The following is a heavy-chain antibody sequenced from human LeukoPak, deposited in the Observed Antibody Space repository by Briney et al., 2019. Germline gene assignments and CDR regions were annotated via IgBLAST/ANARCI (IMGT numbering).Heavy chain of an antibody. CDR1: GFTFSSYA. Sequence: TGGSLRLSCAASGFTFSSYAMSWIRQAPGKGLEWVSAMSGSGGSTDYADPVKGRFTISRDNSKNTLYLQMSNLRAEDTAVYYCAKGGGNHDYGDYDDWFDPWGQGTLVTVSS. J-gene: IGHJ5*02. CDR2: MSGSGGST. V-gene: IGHV3-23*01. D-gene: IGHD4-17*01. CDR3: AKGGGNHDYGDYDDWFDP.